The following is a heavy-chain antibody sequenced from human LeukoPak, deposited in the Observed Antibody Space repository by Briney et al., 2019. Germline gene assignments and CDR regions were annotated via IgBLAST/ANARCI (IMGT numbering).Heavy chain of an antibody. CDR2: IYSDGST. CDR1: GFSVSNNY. J-gene: IGHJ4*02. CDR3: TYGDYPLTY. D-gene: IGHD4-17*01. V-gene: IGHV3-66*01. Sequence: GGSLRLSCEASGFSVSNNYMSWVRQARGQGLEWVAIIYSDGSTYYTDSVKGRFTISRDKSKNTFYLQMNSLRAEDTAVYFCTYGDYPLTYWGQGTLVTVSS.